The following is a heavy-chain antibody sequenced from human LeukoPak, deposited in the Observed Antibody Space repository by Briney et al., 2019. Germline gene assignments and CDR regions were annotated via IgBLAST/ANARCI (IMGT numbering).Heavy chain of an antibody. Sequence: GGSLRLSCAASGFTFSDYYMSWIHQAPRKGLEWVSYISSSGSTIYYADSVKGRFTISRDNAKNSLYLQMNSLRAEDTAVYYCSKKGQADNDGKPDWGQGTLVTVSS. D-gene: IGHD1-1*01. J-gene: IGHJ4*02. CDR3: SKKGQADNDGKPD. V-gene: IGHV3-11*01. CDR2: ISSSGSTI. CDR1: GFTFSDYY.